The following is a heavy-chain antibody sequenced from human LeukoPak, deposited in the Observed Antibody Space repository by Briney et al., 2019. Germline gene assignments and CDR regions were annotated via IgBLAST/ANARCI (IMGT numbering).Heavy chain of an antibody. CDR1: GGSIGSYY. Sequence: SETLSLTCTVSGGSIGSYYWSWIRQPPGKGLEWIGRFYTSGSTNYNPSLKSRVTMSVDTSKNQFFLKVNSVTAADTAVYFCATGAGAFDHWGQGTLVTVSS. J-gene: IGHJ4*02. V-gene: IGHV4-4*07. CDR2: FYTSGST. CDR3: ATGAGAFDH. D-gene: IGHD3-10*01.